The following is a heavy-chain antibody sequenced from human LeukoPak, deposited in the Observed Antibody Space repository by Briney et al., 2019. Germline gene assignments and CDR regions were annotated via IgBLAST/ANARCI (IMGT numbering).Heavy chain of an antibody. CDR2: IRYDGSNK. D-gene: IGHD3-10*01. J-gene: IGHJ4*02. CDR1: GFTFSSYG. Sequence: GGSLRLSCAASGFTFSSYGMHWVRQAPGKGLEWVAFIRYDGSNKYYADSVKGRFTISRDNSKNTLYLQMNSLRAEDTAVYYCAKDGSPLWFGEFYFDYWGQGTLVTVSS. V-gene: IGHV3-30*02. CDR3: AKDGSPLWFGEFYFDY.